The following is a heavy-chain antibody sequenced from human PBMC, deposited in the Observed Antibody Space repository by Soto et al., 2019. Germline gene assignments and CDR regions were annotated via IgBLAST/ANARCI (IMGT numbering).Heavy chain of an antibody. CDR2: ISGSGANT. V-gene: IGHV3-23*01. Sequence: LRLSCAASGFTFSGDAMTWLRQAPGKGLEWVSSISGSGANTYYADCVKGRFTISRDNSKNTLSLQMNSLRADDTAVYYCAKSPDFYYYGMDVWGQGTTVTVAS. J-gene: IGHJ6*01. CDR3: AKSPDFYYYGMDV. CDR1: GFTFSGDA.